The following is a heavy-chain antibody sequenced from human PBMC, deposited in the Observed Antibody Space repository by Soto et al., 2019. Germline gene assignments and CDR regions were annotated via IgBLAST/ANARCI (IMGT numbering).Heavy chain of an antibody. D-gene: IGHD3-3*01. Sequence: GGSLRLSCAASGFTFSSYGMHWVRQAPGKGLEWVAVISYDGSNKYYADSVKGRFTISRDNSKSTLYLQMNSLRAEDTAVYYCAKDVGFLEWSLYYYYYGMDVWGQGTTVTVS. J-gene: IGHJ6*02. CDR2: ISYDGSNK. CDR3: AKDVGFLEWSLYYYYYGMDV. CDR1: GFTFSSYG. V-gene: IGHV3-30*18.